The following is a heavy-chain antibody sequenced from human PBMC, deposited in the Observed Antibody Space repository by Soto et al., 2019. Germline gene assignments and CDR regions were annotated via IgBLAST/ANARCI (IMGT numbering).Heavy chain of an antibody. Sequence: GESLKISCQCSGYTFSNFWIAWVRQLPGKGLEWMGIIYPGDYETRYSPSFHGKVTISADRSIGTAYLQWSSLEASDSAFYFCATSPRSSPYFDYWGQGALVTVSS. CDR1: GYTFSNFW. V-gene: IGHV5-51*01. CDR3: ATSPRSSPYFDY. J-gene: IGHJ4*02. CDR2: IYPGDYET. D-gene: IGHD6-13*01.